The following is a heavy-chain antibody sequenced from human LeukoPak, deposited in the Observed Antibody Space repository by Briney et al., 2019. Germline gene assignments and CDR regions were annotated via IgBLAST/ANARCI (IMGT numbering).Heavy chain of an antibody. CDR1: GYTFTSYV. V-gene: IGHV1-18*01. Sequence: GSSVKVSCKASGYTFTSYVICWVRQAPVQGGEWVGWICAFNCDTNYAQKLQGRVTMITDTYPRTAHMELRRVRCDVTAVYYCARDGGRGAWSGNDGMDVWGQGTTVTVSS. D-gene: IGHD3-3*01. CDR3: ARDGGRGAWSGNDGMDV. J-gene: IGHJ6*02. CDR2: ICAFNCDT.